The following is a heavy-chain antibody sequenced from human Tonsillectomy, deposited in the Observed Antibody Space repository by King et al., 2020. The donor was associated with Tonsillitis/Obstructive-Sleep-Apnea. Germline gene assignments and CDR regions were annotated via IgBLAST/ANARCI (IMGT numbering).Heavy chain of an antibody. J-gene: IGHJ6*03. D-gene: IGHD2-2*01. V-gene: IGHV4-34*12. CDR1: GGSFSDYV. CDR3: ASGTRRRGSTSPFYYYYYMDV. CDR2: IIHSGIT. Sequence: GQLQQWGAGLLKPSETLSLTCAVYGGSFSDYVWSCIRQPPGNGLEWIGEIIHSGITHYNPSLKSLVTISVDTANNQFSLKLSSVTAADTAVNYCASGTRRRGSTSPFYYYYYMDVWGKGTAVTVSS.